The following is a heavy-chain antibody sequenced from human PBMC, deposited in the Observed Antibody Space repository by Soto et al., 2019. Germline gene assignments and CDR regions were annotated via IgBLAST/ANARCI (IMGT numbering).Heavy chain of an antibody. V-gene: IGHV2-70*04. Sequence: SGPTLVNPTQTLTRTCTFSGFSLSTSGMRVSWIRQPPGKALEWLARIDWDDDKFYSTYLKTRLTISKDTSKNQVVLTMTNVDPVDTATYYCARYVDGMDVWGQGTTVTVSS. CDR1: GFSLSTSGMR. CDR2: IDWDDDK. D-gene: IGHD2-15*01. J-gene: IGHJ6*02. CDR3: ARYVDGMDV.